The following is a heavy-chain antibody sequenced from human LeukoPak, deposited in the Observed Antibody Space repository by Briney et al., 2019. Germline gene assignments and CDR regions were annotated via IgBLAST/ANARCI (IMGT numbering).Heavy chain of an antibody. CDR3: AKEGITMVRGVPYYYGMDV. D-gene: IGHD3-10*01. V-gene: IGHV3-30*18. CDR1: GFTFSSYG. CDR2: ISYDGSNK. J-gene: IGHJ6*02. Sequence: GGSMRLSCAASGFTFSSYGMHWVRQAPGKGLEWVAVISYDGSNKYYADSVKGRFTISRDNSKNTLYLQMNSLRAEDTAVYYCAKEGITMVRGVPYYYGMDVWGQGTTVTVSS.